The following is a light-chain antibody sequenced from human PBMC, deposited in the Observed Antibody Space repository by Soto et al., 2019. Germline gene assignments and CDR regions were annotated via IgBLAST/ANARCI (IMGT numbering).Light chain of an antibody. CDR3: HQLNNYPIT. CDR2: GAS. Sequence: IQLTQSPSSLSASVGDRVTITCRASQGINNYVAWYQQKPGKAPKLLIYGASTLQSGVPSRFSGSGSGTDFTLTISSPLPEDFATYYCHQLNNYPITFDQGTRLEIK. V-gene: IGKV1-9*01. CDR1: QGINNY. J-gene: IGKJ5*01.